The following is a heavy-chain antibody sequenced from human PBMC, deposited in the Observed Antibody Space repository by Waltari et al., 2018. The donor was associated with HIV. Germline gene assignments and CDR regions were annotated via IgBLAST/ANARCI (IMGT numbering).Heavy chain of an antibody. CDR3: ARGLDILTGHYHWFLDV. D-gene: IGHD3-9*01. CDR1: GGSITSAHYY. CDR2: VYTSGSA. V-gene: IGHV4-61*02. J-gene: IGHJ2*01. Sequence: QVQLQESGPGLVKPSQTLSLTCPGSGGSITSAHYYCTWIRQPAGKGLEWIGRVYTSGSANYNPSLRSRVTMSLDTSKNQFSLKLTSVTAADTAVYYCARGLDILTGHYHWFLDVWGRGTLVTVSS.